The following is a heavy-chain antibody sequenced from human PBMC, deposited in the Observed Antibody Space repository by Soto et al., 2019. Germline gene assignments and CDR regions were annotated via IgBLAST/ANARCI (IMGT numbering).Heavy chain of an antibody. J-gene: IGHJ4*02. CDR2: INKNGFTI. D-gene: IGHD6-19*01. V-gene: IGHV3-48*02. Sequence: PVGSLRLSCAVSGFTLTTYSMNWVRQAPGKGLEWISFINKNGFTIYYADSVKGRFTISRDYAKNSLYLQMDSLRHEDTAVYYCARGAVTGTSLFDYWGLGTLVTV. CDR3: ARGAVTGTSLFDY. CDR1: GFTLTTYS.